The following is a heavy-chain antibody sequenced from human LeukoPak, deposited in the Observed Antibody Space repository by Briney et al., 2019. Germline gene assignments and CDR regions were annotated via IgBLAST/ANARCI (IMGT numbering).Heavy chain of an antibody. CDR2: IYWKSGII. D-gene: IGHD2-8*01. J-gene: IGHJ4*02. CDR1: GFNFDDTA. Sequence: GGSLRLPCAASGFNFDDTAMHWVRQSPGKGLEWVSGIYWKSGIIGYADSVKGRFTISRHNAKDALYLQMNSLRAEDTALYYCVKDRSRGPRNVANILDFWGQGILVTVSS. CDR3: VKDRSRGPRNVANILDF. V-gene: IGHV3-9*01.